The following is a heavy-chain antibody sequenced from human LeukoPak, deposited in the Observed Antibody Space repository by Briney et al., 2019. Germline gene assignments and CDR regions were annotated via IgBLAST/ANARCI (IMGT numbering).Heavy chain of an antibody. V-gene: IGHV5-10-1*01. CDR3: ARAYSRSRFDY. Sequence: GESLQFSCKGSGSRFTTYWIGWVRQMPGKGLEWMGTIDPSDSYNNYSPSFQGHVTISADKSISTAYLQWSSLKASDTAMYYCARAYSRSRFDYWGQGTLVTVSS. CDR2: IDPSDSYN. D-gene: IGHD6-6*01. J-gene: IGHJ4*02. CDR1: GSRFTTYW.